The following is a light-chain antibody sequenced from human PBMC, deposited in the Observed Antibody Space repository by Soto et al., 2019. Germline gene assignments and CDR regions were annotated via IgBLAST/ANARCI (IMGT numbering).Light chain of an antibody. V-gene: IGKV1-5*01. Sequence: DIQMTQSPSTLSASVGDSVTISCRASQNINTWLAWYHQKPGMAPKLLISDAYTLESGVPSRFSGSGSGPDFTLTISSLQPEDFATYDCQQDLRPPITFGPGTKLD. CDR3: QQDLRPPIT. CDR2: DAY. CDR1: QNINTW. J-gene: IGKJ3*01.